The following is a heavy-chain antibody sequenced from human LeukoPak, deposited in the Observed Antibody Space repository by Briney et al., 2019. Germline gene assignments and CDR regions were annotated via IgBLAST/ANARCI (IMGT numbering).Heavy chain of an antibody. D-gene: IGHD6-19*01. J-gene: IGHJ4*02. V-gene: IGHV3-48*03. CDR2: VSSGSTI. CDR1: GFTFSSYE. CDR3: ARESIAVAGAPFDY. Sequence: GGPLRLSCAASGFTFSSYEMNWVRQAPGKGLEWVSYVSSGSTIYDADSVKGRFTISRDNAKNSLYLQMNSLRAEDTAVYYCARESIAVAGAPFDYWGQGTLVTVSS.